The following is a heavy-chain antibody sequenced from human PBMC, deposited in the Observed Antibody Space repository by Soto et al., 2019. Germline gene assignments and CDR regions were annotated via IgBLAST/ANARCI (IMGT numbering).Heavy chain of an antibody. Sequence: GGSLRLSCAASGFTFSSYAMSWVRQAPGKGLEWVSAISGSGGSTYYADSVKGRFTISRDNSKNTLYLQMNSLRAEDTAVDYCAGPEYYYDSSGYSYYFDYWGQGTLVTVSS. CDR2: ISGSGGST. V-gene: IGHV3-23*01. J-gene: IGHJ4*02. CDR1: GFTFSSYA. D-gene: IGHD3-22*01. CDR3: AGPEYYYDSSGYSYYFDY.